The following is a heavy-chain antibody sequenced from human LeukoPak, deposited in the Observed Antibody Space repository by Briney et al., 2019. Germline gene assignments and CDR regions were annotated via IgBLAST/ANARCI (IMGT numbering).Heavy chain of an antibody. J-gene: IGHJ4*02. CDR3: ARESRDYYDSSGYYYRVFDY. V-gene: IGHV4-61*02. CDR1: GGSISSGSYY. Sequence: SETLSLTCTVSGGSISSGSYYWSWIRQPAGKGLEWIGRIYTSGSTNYNHSLKSRVTISVDTSKNQFSLKLSSVTAADTAVYYCARESRDYYDSSGYYYRVFDYWGQGTLVTVSS. CDR2: IYTSGST. D-gene: IGHD3-22*01.